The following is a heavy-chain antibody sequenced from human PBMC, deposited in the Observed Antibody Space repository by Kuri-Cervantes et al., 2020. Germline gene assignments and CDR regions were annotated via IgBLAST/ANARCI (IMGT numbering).Heavy chain of an antibody. Sequence: ASVKVSCKASGYTFTGYYMHWVRQAPGQGLEWMGWINPNSGNTGYAQKLQGRVTMTTDTSTSTAYMELRSLRSDDTAVYYCARGGVVGPYYYYYYMDVWGKGTTVTVSS. D-gene: IGHD3-3*01. CDR3: ARGGVVGPYYYYYYMDV. CDR2: INPNSGNT. V-gene: IGHV1-18*04. CDR1: GYTFTGYY. J-gene: IGHJ6*03.